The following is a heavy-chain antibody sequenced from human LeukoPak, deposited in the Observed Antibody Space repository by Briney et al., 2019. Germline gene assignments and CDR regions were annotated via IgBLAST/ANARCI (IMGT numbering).Heavy chain of an antibody. CDR2: ISGSGGST. CDR3: AKSALQDRSTWCEHYDC. Sequence: PGGSLRLSCAASGFTFSSYAMSWVRQAPGKGLEWVSAISGSGGSTYYADSVKGRFTISRDNSKNTLYLQMNSLRAEDTAVYYCAKSALQDRSTWCEHYDCWGPGTLVTVSS. V-gene: IGHV3-23*01. CDR1: GFTFSSYA. D-gene: IGHD4/OR15-4a*01. J-gene: IGHJ4*02.